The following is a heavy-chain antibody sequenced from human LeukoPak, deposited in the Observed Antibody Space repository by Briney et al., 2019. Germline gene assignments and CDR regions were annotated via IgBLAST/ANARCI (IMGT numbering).Heavy chain of an antibody. CDR3: AGTLPYYMDV. V-gene: IGHV4-59*01. Sequence: PSETLSLTCTVSGGSISSYYWSWIRQPPGKGLEWIGYIYYSGSTNYNPSLKSRVTISVDTSKNQFSLKLSPVTAADTAVYYCAGTLPYYMDVWGKGTTVTVSS. CDR1: GGSISSYY. J-gene: IGHJ6*03. CDR2: IYYSGST.